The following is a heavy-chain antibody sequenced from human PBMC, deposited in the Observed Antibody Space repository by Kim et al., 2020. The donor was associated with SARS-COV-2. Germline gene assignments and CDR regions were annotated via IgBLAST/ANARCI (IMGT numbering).Heavy chain of an antibody. Sequence: PSLKSRVTISVDTSKNQFALRLSSVAAADTAVYYWARGRSMVRGVILVYWGQGTLVTVSS. CDR3: ARGRSMVRGVILVY. J-gene: IGHJ4*02. D-gene: IGHD3-10*01. V-gene: IGHV4-34*01.